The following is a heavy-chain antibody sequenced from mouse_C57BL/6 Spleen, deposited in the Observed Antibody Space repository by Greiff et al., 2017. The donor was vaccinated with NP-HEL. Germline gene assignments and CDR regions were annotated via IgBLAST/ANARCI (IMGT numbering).Heavy chain of an antibody. J-gene: IGHJ4*01. D-gene: IGHD5-1*01. V-gene: IGHV1-82*01. CDR3: ARESTYYYAMDY. CDR1: GYAFSSSW. CDR2: IYPGDGDT. Sequence: LEESGPELVKPGASVKISCKASGYAFSSSWMNWVKQRPGKGLEWIGRIYPGDGDTNYNGKFKGKATLTADKSSSTAYMQLSSLTSEDSAVYFCARESTYYYAMDYWGQGTSVTVSS.